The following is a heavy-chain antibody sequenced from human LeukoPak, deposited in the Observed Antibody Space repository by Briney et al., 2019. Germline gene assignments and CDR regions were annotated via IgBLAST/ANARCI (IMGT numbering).Heavy chain of an antibody. Sequence: ASVKVSCKASGFTFNNYGISWARQAPGQGLEWMGWINPYNGDPHYAQQFQGRVPLTTDTSTRTAYMELRSLRSDDTAMYYCARDPSNTSGWYIYFDYWGQGTLVTVSP. V-gene: IGHV1-18*01. J-gene: IGHJ4*02. D-gene: IGHD6-19*01. CDR1: GFTFNNYG. CDR2: INPYNGDP. CDR3: ARDPSNTSGWYIYFDY.